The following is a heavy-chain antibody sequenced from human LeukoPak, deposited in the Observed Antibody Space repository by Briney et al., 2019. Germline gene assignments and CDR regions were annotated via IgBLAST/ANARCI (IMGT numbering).Heavy chain of an antibody. CDR1: GFSLNTSGVG. D-gene: IGHD2-2*02. J-gene: IGHJ3*02. V-gene: IGHV2-5*02. Sequence: SGPTLVKPTQTLTLTCTFSGFSLNTSGVGVGWIRQPPGKALEWPALIYWDDVKRYSPSLKSRLTITKDTSKNQVVLTTTNMDPVDTATYYCAHRDLYCTSTSCYSANAFDIWGQGTMVTVSS. CDR2: IYWDDVK. CDR3: AHRDLYCTSTSCYSANAFDI.